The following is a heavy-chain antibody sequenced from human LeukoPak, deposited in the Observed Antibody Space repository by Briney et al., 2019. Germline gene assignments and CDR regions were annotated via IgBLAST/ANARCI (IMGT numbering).Heavy chain of an antibody. CDR1: GGSISGYY. V-gene: IGHV4-4*07. D-gene: IGHD4-23*01. J-gene: IGHJ5*02. CDR2: IYSTGTN. Sequence: SETLSLTCTVSGGSISGYYWTWIRQSAGKGLEWIGHIYSTGTNNYNPSLRSRVTLSVDTSKNQFSLKLRSVTAADTAVYYCARVGGNSESYGWFGPWGQGSPVTVSS. CDR3: ARVGGNSESYGWFGP.